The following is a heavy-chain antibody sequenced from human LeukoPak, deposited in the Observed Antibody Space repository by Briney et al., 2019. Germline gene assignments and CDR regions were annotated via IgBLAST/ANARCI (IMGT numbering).Heavy chain of an antibody. CDR1: GFIVSNYA. V-gene: IGHV3-23*01. J-gene: IGHJ4*02. CDR3: AKERLGGNYGDYAVDY. Sequence: GGSLRLSCAASGFIVSNYAMTWVRQAPGKGLEWVSSVSGSGDGTYYADSVKGRFTISRDNSKKILDLHMDSLRAEDTAVYYCAKERLGGNYGDYAVDYWGQGTMVTVSS. CDR2: VSGSGDGT. D-gene: IGHD4-17*01.